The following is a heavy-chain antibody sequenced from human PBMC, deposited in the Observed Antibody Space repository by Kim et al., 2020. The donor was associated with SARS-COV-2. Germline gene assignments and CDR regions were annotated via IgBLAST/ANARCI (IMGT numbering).Heavy chain of an antibody. CDR2: IKQDGSEK. Sequence: GGSLRLSCAASGFTFSSYWMSWVRQAPGKGLEWVANIKQDGSEKYYVDSVKGRFTISRDNAKNSLYLQMNSLRAEDTAVYYCARAPVLLWFGESDFKYYFDYWGHGTLVTVSS. CDR1: GFTFSSYW. J-gene: IGHJ4*01. D-gene: IGHD3-10*01. V-gene: IGHV3-7*01. CDR3: ARAPVLLWFGESDFKYYFDY.